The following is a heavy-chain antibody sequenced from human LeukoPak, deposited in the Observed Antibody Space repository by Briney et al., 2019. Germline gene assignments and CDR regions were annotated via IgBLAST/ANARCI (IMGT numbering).Heavy chain of an antibody. Sequence: PSETLSLTCTVSGGSISSSSYYWSWIRQPPGKGLEWIGYIYYSGSTNYNPSLKSRVTISVDTSKNQFSLKLSSVTAADTAVYYCARSGDFWSGATDYWGQGTLVTVSS. CDR2: IYYSGST. J-gene: IGHJ4*02. D-gene: IGHD3-3*01. CDR3: ARSGDFWSGATDY. CDR1: GGSISSSSYY. V-gene: IGHV4-61*05.